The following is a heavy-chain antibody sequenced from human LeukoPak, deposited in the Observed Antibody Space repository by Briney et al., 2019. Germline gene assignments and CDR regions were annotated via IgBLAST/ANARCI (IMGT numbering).Heavy chain of an antibody. V-gene: IGHV3-21*01. D-gene: IGHD6-13*01. J-gene: IGHJ6*02. Sequence: GGSLRLSCAAPGFTFSSYSMNWVRQAPGKGLEWVSSISSSSSYIYYADSVKGRFTISRDNAKNSLYLQMNSLRAEDTAVYYCARDRRAAAVPMDVWGQGTTVTVSS. CDR3: ARDRRAAAVPMDV. CDR2: ISSSSSYI. CDR1: GFTFSSYS.